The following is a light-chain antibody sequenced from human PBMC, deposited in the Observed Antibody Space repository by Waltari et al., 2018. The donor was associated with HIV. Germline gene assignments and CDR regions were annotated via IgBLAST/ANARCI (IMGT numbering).Light chain of an antibody. Sequence: QSALTHPASVSGSPGQSITISCTGTSSDVGGYRYVSWYQQHPGKGPKLMIYEVSNRPSGVSNRFSGSKSGNTASLTISGLQAEDEADYYCSSYTRSNTLVFGGGTKLTVL. CDR3: SSYTRSNTLV. V-gene: IGLV2-14*01. CDR1: SSDVGGYRY. J-gene: IGLJ2*01. CDR2: EVS.